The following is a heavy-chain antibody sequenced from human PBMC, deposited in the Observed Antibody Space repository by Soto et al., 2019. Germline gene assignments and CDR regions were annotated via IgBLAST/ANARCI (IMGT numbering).Heavy chain of an antibody. J-gene: IGHJ5*02. CDR2: IYYSGST. D-gene: IGHD1-1*01. Sequence: SETLSLTCTVSGGSISSGDYYWSWIRQSPGKGLEWIGYIYYSGSTYYNPSLKSRVTISVDTSKNQFSLKLSSVTAADTAVYYCARDGSKNNWFDPWGQGTLVTVSS. CDR1: GGSISSGDYY. CDR3: ARDGSKNNWFDP. V-gene: IGHV4-30-4*01.